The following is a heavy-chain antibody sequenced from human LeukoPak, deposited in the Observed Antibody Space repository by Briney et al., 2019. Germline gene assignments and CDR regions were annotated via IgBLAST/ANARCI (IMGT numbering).Heavy chain of an antibody. CDR3: ARVVLWFGESYTSYYFDY. J-gene: IGHJ4*02. V-gene: IGHV4-30-4*01. Sequence: SETLSLTCTVSGGSISGPDDYWSWIRQPPGKGLEWIGYIHHSGSTHYNPSLKSRVTISVDTSKNQFSLKLSSVTAADTAVYYCARVVLWFGESYTSYYFDYWGQGTLVTVSS. CDR1: GGSISGPDDY. CDR2: IHHSGST. D-gene: IGHD3-10*01.